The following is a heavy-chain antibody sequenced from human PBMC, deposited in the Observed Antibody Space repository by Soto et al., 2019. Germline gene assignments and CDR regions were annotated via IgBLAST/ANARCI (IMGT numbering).Heavy chain of an antibody. J-gene: IGHJ6*02. D-gene: IGHD2-8*01. CDR2: MYYSGST. Sequence: SETLSLTCTVSGGSISSYYWSWIRQPPGKGLEWIAYMYYSGSTNYNPSLKSRVTISVDTTKNQFSLKMSSVTAADTAVYYFARLRNGYYYYGMDVWGQGTTVTVSS. V-gene: IGHV4-59*08. CDR3: ARLRNGYYYYGMDV. CDR1: GGSISSYY.